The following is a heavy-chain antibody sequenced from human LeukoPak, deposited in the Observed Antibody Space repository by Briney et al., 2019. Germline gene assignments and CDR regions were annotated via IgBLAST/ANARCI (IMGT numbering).Heavy chain of an antibody. CDR3: AKDSRGATWYYYYYMDV. CDR1: GFTFSAYW. Sequence: GGSLRLSCAASGFTFSAYWMSWVRQAPGKGLEWVANIREDGSEKYYVDSVKGQFTISRDNAKNSLFLQMDSLRAEDTAVYYCAKDSRGATWYYYYYMDVWGKGTTVTVSS. V-gene: IGHV3-7*01. J-gene: IGHJ6*03. CDR2: IREDGSEK. D-gene: IGHD1-26*01.